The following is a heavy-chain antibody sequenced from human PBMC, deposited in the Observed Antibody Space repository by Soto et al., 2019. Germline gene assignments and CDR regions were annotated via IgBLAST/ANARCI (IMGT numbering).Heavy chain of an antibody. D-gene: IGHD3-22*01. Sequence: SDTLSLTYTVSGHSLSSGGYYWSWISQHPGKGLEWVGYIYFTGSTLYNPSLKSRLAMSLDTSKNQFSLRLTSVTDADTAVYFCAREPKQNYDSSPWNGGFDSWGPGTLVPVFS. J-gene: IGHJ4*02. CDR1: GHSLSSGGYY. V-gene: IGHV4-30-4*02. CDR2: IYFTGST. CDR3: AREPKQNYDSSPWNGGFDS.